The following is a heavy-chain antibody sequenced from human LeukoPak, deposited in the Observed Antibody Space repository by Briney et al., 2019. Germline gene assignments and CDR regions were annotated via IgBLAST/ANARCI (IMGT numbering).Heavy chain of an antibody. CDR2: ISAYNGNT. Sequence: ASVKVSCKASGYTFTSYGISWVRQAPGQGLEWMGWISAYNGNTNYAQKLQGRVTMTTDTSTSTAYMELRSLRSDDTAVYYCARAPLWVGEPPTPYWGQGTLVTVSS. J-gene: IGHJ4*02. V-gene: IGHV1-18*01. CDR1: GYTFTSYG. D-gene: IGHD3-10*01. CDR3: ARAPLWVGEPPTPY.